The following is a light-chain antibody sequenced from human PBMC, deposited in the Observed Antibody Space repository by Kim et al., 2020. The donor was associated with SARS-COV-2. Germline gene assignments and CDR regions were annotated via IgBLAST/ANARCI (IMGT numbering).Light chain of an antibody. CDR2: GAS. Sequence: SASPGETVTLSCRATESVSTSLAWYHQRPGQAPTLLIYGASTRATGIPARFTGSGSGSQFTLTIRGLQSEDFAVYHCHQYHTWPYSSGRGTKLEI. CDR1: ESVSTS. J-gene: IGKJ2*03. V-gene: IGKV3-15*01. CDR3: HQYHTWPYS.